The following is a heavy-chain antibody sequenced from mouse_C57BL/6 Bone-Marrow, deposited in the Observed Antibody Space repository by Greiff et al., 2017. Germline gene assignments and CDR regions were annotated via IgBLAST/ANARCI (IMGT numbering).Heavy chain of an antibody. J-gene: IGHJ3*01. D-gene: IGHD2-1*01. Sequence: VMLVESGPGLVAPSQSLSITCTVSGFSLTSYGVDWVRQSPGKGLEWLGVIWGVGSTNYNSALKSRLSISKDNSKSQVFLKMNSLQTDDTAEYYCARGGNYFDWFAYWGQGTVVTVSA. CDR2: IWGVGST. CDR3: ARGGNYFDWFAY. CDR1: GFSLTSYG. V-gene: IGHV2-6*01.